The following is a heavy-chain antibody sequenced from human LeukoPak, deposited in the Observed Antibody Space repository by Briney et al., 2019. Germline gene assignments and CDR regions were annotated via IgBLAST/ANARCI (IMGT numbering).Heavy chain of an antibody. D-gene: IGHD6-19*01. CDR2: IKQDGSEK. CDR3: ASLLAVAGTDFDY. CDR1: GFTFSSYW. V-gene: IGHV3-7*01. Sequence: GGSLRLSCAASGFTFSSYWMSWVRQAPGKGLEWVTNIKQDGSEKYYVDSVKGRFTISRDNAKNSLYLQMNSLRAEDTAVYYCASLLAVAGTDFDYWRQGTLVTVSP. J-gene: IGHJ4*02.